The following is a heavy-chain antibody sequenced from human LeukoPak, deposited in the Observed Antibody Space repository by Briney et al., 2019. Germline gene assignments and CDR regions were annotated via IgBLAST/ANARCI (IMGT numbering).Heavy chain of an antibody. Sequence: PSETLSLTCTVSGASITNFYWSWVRRPPGKGLEWIGYIYPSGITNYNPSLQSRVTMSLDTSKNQLSLRLSSVTAADTAVYFCASLKVSVVLGAISYYMDVWGKGTTATVSS. CDR1: GASITNFY. CDR3: ASLKVSVVLGAISYYMDV. V-gene: IGHV4-4*09. J-gene: IGHJ6*03. D-gene: IGHD4/OR15-4a*01. CDR2: IYPSGIT.